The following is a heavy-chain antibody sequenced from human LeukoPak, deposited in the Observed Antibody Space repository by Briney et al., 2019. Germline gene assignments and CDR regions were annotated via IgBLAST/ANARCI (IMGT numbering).Heavy chain of an antibody. CDR1: GFTFSSYA. V-gene: IGHV3-30*04. CDR2: ISYDGSNK. J-gene: IGHJ6*03. Sequence: AGGSLRPSCAASGFTFSSYAMHWVRQAPGKGLEWVAVISYDGSNKYYADSVKGRFTISRDNSKNTLYLQMNSLRAEDTAVYYCARDQTSGWYYYYYYMDVWGKGTTVTVSS. CDR3: ARDQTSGWYYYYYYMDV. D-gene: IGHD6-19*01.